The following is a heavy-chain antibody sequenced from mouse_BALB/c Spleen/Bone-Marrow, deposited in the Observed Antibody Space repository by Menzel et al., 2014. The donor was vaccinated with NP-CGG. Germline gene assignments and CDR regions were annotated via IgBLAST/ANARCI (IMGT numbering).Heavy chain of an antibody. Sequence: VQLQQSGAELVKPGASVKLSCKASGYTFTGYYMYWVKQRPGQGLEWIGEINPSNGGTNFNEKFKSKATLTVDKSSSTAYMQLSSLTSEDSAAYYCTREGDSPFAYWGQGTLVTVSA. CDR2: INPSNGGT. D-gene: IGHD2-13*01. V-gene: IGHV1S81*02. CDR1: GYTFTGYY. J-gene: IGHJ3*01. CDR3: TREGDSPFAY.